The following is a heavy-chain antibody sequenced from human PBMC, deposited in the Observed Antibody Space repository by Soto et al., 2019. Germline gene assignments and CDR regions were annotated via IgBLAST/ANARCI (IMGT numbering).Heavy chain of an antibody. CDR2: IYSTGNT. D-gene: IGHD6-13*01. V-gene: IGHV4-39*01. J-gene: IGHJ6*02. CDR3: RRSSRYSTDV. CDR1: GDSIRSSSY. Sequence: ASETLSLTCTVSGDSIRSSSYWGCIRQPPGKGLEWIGSIYSTGNTYYNPSLNSQVTISIDTSKNQFSLNVISVTAADTAVYYCRRSSRYSTDVWGQGTTVTVSS.